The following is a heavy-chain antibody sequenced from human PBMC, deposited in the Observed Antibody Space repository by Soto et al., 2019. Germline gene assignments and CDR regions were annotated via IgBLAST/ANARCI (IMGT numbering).Heavy chain of an antibody. Sequence: EVQLLESGGGLVQPGGSLRLSCSVSGFTFSNYAMTWVRQAPGKGLEWVSSISGGGGGTHYADSMKGRFTISRDNSKNTLHLEMNTLGDDDTAVYYCAKGSQYDILTAHHAIDSWGQGTLFTVAS. CDR2: ISGGGGGT. J-gene: IGHJ4*02. CDR1: GFTFSNYA. CDR3: AKGSQYDILTAHHAIDS. D-gene: IGHD3-9*01. V-gene: IGHV3-23*01.